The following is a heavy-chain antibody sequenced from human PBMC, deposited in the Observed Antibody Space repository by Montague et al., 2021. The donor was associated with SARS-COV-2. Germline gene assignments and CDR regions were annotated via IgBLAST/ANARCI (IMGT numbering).Heavy chain of an antibody. CDR3: ARGGGHYNYGLDV. Sequence: SETLSLTCTVSGGSTSNYYWSWIWQPPGRGLEWIGYIYYSWSTDYSPSLKSRIHISLDKSTNQFSLKVTSVTAADTAVYYCARGGGHYNYGLDVWGPGTTVTVSS. V-gene: IGHV4-59*01. CDR1: GGSTSNYY. J-gene: IGHJ6*02. D-gene: IGHD2-15*01. CDR2: IYYSWST.